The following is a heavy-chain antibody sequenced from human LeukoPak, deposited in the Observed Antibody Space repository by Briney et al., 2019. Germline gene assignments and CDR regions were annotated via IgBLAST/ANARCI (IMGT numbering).Heavy chain of an antibody. D-gene: IGHD3-3*01. J-gene: IGHJ4*02. CDR2: IYYSGST. Sequence: SETLSLTCTVSGGSISSYYWSWIRQPPGKGLEWIGYIYYSGSTNYNPSLKSRVTISIDTSKNQFSLKLSSVTAADTAVYYCARHGFPSGYYIFDYWGQGTLVTVSS. CDR3: ARHGFPSGYYIFDY. CDR1: GGSISSYY. V-gene: IGHV4-59*08.